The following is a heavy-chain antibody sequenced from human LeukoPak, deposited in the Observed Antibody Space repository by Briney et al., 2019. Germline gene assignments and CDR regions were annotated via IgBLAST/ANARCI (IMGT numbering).Heavy chain of an antibody. J-gene: IGHJ6*02. Sequence: GGSLRLSCAASGFTFNNYAMYWVRQAPGKGLEWVSSISSSSSYIYYADSVKGRFTISRDNAKNSLYLQMNSLRAEDTAVYYCARDPQLRWLQYFYYGMDVWGQGTTVTVSS. CDR2: ISSSSSYI. D-gene: IGHD5-24*01. V-gene: IGHV3-21*01. CDR3: ARDPQLRWLQYFYYGMDV. CDR1: GFTFNNYA.